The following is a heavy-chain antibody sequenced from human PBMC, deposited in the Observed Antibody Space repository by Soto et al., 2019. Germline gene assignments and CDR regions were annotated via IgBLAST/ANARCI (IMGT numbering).Heavy chain of an antibody. CDR3: ARGVFPIPSTYDAFDI. J-gene: IGHJ3*02. V-gene: IGHV1-46*01. CDR2: INPSDGST. Sequence: GASVKVSCKASGYTFTSYYMHCVRQAPGQGLEWMGIINPSDGSTIYAQKFQGRITMTRDTSTSTVYMELSSLRSEDTAVYYCARGVFPIPSTYDAFDIWGQGTMVTVSS. CDR1: GYTFTSYY.